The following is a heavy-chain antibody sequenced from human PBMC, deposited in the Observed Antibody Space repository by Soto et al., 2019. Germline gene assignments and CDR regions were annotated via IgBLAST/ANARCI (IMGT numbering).Heavy chain of an antibody. CDR2: INAGNGNT. J-gene: IGHJ5*02. CDR3: ARGFRAGDADWFDP. Sequence: QVQLVQSGAEVKKPGASVKVPCKASGYTFTSYAMHWVRQAPGQRLEWMGWINAGNGNTKYSQKFQGRVTITRYTTASKAYMELSSLRSEDMAVYYCARGFRAGDADWFDPWGQGTLVTVSS. CDR1: GYTFTSYA. D-gene: IGHD2-21*02. V-gene: IGHV1-3*01.